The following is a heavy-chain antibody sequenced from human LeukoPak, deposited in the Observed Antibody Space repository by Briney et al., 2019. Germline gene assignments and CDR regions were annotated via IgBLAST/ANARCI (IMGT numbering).Heavy chain of an antibody. J-gene: IGHJ4*02. Sequence: ASVKVSCKASGYTFTSYYMHWVRQAPGQGLEWMGIINPSGGSTNYAQKFQGRVTITADESTSTAYMELSSLRSEDTAVYYCARIEGGTFTYDYWGQGTLVTVSS. CDR1: GYTFTSYY. V-gene: IGHV1-46*01. D-gene: IGHD2-15*01. CDR3: ARIEGGTFTYDY. CDR2: INPSGGST.